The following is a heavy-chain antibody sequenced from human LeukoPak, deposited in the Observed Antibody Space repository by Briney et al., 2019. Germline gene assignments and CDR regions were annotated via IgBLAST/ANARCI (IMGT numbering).Heavy chain of an antibody. Sequence: PGASVKVSCKVSGYTLTELSMHWVRQAPGKGLEWMGGFDPEDGETIYAQKFQGRVTMTEDTSTDTAYMELSSLRSEDTAVYYCATDRSLAVAGTAPFDYWGQGTLVTVSS. V-gene: IGHV1-24*01. CDR3: ATDRSLAVAGTAPFDY. CDR1: GYTLTELS. CDR2: FDPEDGET. D-gene: IGHD6-19*01. J-gene: IGHJ4*02.